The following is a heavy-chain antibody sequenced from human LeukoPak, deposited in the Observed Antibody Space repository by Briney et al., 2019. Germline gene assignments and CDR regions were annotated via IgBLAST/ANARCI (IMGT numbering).Heavy chain of an antibody. Sequence: ASVKVSCKASGGTFSSYAISWVRQAPGQGLEWMGGIIPIFGTANYAQKFQGRVTITADESTSTAYMELSSLRSEDTAVYYCAREGDYVGTKNYYYYGMDVWGQGTTVTVSS. CDR3: AREGDYVGTKNYYYYGMDV. J-gene: IGHJ6*02. V-gene: IGHV1-69*13. CDR1: GGTFSSYA. D-gene: IGHD4-17*01. CDR2: IIPIFGTA.